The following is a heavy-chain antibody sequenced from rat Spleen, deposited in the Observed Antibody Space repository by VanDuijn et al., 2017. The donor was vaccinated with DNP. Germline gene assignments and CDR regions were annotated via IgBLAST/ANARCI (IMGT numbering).Heavy chain of an antibody. Sequence: QVQLKESGPGLVQPSQTLSLTCTVSGFSLTDFNVHWVRQVPGKGLEWMGRVKFDGDTSYNSDLKSRLSISRDTSKSQVFLGMNSLQTEDTAIYFCSRWTMGITLDYWGQGVMVTVSS. J-gene: IGHJ2*01. CDR1: GFSLTDFN. V-gene: IGHV2S30*01. CDR2: VKFDGDT. CDR3: SRWTMGITLDY. D-gene: IGHD1-9*01.